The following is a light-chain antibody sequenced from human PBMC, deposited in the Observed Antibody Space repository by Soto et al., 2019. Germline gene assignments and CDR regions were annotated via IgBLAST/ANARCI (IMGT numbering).Light chain of an antibody. J-gene: IGLJ2*01. CDR1: GSDVGGYDF. CDR2: DVT. V-gene: IGLV2-11*01. CDR3: CSFAGTYTVV. Sequence: QSALTQPRSVSGSPGQSVTISCTGTGSDVGGYDFVSWYQQHPGKALKLMIYDVTKRPSGVPDRFSGSKSGNTASLTISGLQADDEADYYCCSFAGTYTVVFGGGTKVTVL.